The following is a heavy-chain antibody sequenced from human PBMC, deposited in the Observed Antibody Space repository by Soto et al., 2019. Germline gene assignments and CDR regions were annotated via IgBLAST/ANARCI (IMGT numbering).Heavy chain of an antibody. CDR2: FRVRVGST. V-gene: IGHV3-23*01. CDR3: AKVERAVAGIID. J-gene: IGHJ4*02. CDR1: GFPFSSNA. Sequence: EVQLLESGGGWVQPGGSLSFPGAASGFPFSSNALGWVRQALGTGLDWVSAFRVRVGSTYYADSVKGRFTISRDNSKNTLYLQMNSLRAEDTAVYYCAKVERAVAGIIDWGQGTLVTVSS. D-gene: IGHD6-19*01.